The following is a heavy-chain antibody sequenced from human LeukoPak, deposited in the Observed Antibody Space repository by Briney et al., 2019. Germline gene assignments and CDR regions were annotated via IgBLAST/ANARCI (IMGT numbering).Heavy chain of an antibody. Sequence: VKVSCKASGGTFSSYAISWVRQAPGQGLEWMGGIIPIFGTANYAQKFQGRVTITADESTSTAYMELSSLRSEDTAVYYCARNMGGGGIGYSYGRDVGGKGPTAPVSS. CDR1: GGTFSSYA. CDR2: IIPIFGTA. J-gene: IGHJ6*04. V-gene: IGHV1-69*13. D-gene: IGHD2-15*01. CDR3: ARNMGGGGIGYSYGRDV.